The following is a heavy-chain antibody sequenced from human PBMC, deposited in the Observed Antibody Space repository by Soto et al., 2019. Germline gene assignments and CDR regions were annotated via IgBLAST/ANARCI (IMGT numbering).Heavy chain of an antibody. CDR2: ISGSGGST. CDR1: GFTFSSYA. Sequence: GGSLRLSCAASGFTFSSYAMSWVRQAPGKGLEWVSAISGSGGSTYYADSVKGRFTISRDNSKNTLYLQMNSLRAEDTAVYYCAKITPPDIVATISYFDYWGQGTLVTVSS. J-gene: IGHJ4*02. CDR3: AKITPPDIVATISYFDY. V-gene: IGHV3-23*01. D-gene: IGHD5-12*01.